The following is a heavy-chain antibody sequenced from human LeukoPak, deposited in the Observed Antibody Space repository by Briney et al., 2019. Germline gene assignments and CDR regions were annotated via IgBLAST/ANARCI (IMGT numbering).Heavy chain of an antibody. D-gene: IGHD4/OR15-4a*01. CDR2: IYHSGST. CDR1: GYSISNGHY. V-gene: IGHV4-38-2*02. Sequence: SETLSLTCTVSGYSISNGHYWGWIRQPPGKGLEWIGSIYHSGSTYYNPSLKSRVTISVDTSKNQFSLKLSSVTAADTAVYYCARRAGAYSHPYDYWGQGTLVTVSS. J-gene: IGHJ4*02. CDR3: ARRAGAYSHPYDY.